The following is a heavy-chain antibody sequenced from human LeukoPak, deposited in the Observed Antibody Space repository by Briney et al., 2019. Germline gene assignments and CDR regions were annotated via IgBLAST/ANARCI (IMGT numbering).Heavy chain of an antibody. CDR1: GGSISSSGYS. CDR2: IYHSGST. J-gene: IGHJ4*02. Sequence: SGTLSLTCAVSGGSISSSGYSWSWIRQPPGKGLEWIGYIYHSGSTYYNPSLKSRVTISVDRSKNQFSLKLSSVTAADTAVYYCARVALYYDFWSGETTRYYFDYWGQGTLVTVSS. V-gene: IGHV4-30-2*01. D-gene: IGHD3-3*01. CDR3: ARVALYYDFWSGETTRYYFDY.